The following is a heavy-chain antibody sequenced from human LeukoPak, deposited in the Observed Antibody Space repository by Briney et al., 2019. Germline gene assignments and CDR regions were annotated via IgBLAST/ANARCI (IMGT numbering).Heavy chain of an antibody. D-gene: IGHD2-15*01. J-gene: IGHJ4*02. CDR3: ARDRGYCSGGSCYPNY. CDR2: INPNSGGT. Sequence: GASVKVSCKASGYTFTGYYMHWVRQAPGQGLEWMGWINPNSGGTNCARKFQGRVTMTRDTSISTAYMELSRLRSDDTAMYYCARDRGYCSGGSCYPNYWGQGTLVTVSS. V-gene: IGHV1-2*02. CDR1: GYTFTGYY.